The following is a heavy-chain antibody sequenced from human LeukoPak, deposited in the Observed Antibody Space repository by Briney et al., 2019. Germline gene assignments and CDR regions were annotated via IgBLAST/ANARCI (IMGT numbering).Heavy chain of an antibody. Sequence: GGSLKLSCAASGFTFSASAIHWVRQASGKGLQWVGHIRTKTNSYATVYTASVKGRFTISRDDSKNTAYLQMNSLKTEDTAVYYCAKQWELALDYWGQGTLVTVSS. CDR1: GFTFSASA. CDR3: AKQWELALDY. V-gene: IGHV3-73*01. J-gene: IGHJ4*02. CDR2: IRTKTNSYAT. D-gene: IGHD1-26*01.